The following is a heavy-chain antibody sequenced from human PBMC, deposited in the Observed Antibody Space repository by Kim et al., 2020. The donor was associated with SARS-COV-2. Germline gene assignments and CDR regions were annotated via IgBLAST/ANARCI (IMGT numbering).Heavy chain of an antibody. CDR3: TRIPGTPFAFWDAFDI. CDR1: GFTFSDSP. V-gene: IGHV3-73*01. Sequence: GGSLRLSCAASGFTFSDSPMNWVRQASGKGLEWVARIRSKANSYATAYAASVRGRFIISRDDSKNTAYLQMNSLKTEDTAVYYCTRIPGTPFAFWDAFDIWGQGTIVTVSS. CDR2: IRSKANSYAT. J-gene: IGHJ3*02. D-gene: IGHD1-1*01.